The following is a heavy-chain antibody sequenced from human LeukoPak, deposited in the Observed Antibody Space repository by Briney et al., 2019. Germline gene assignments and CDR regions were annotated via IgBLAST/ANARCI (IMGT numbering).Heavy chain of an antibody. D-gene: IGHD5-24*01. CDR3: AKDQYQRWLQSGFDF. CDR2: ISYDGMNK. Sequence: GGSLRLSCAASGFTFRSYGMHWVRQGPGKGLEWVSFISYDGMNKDYADSVKGRFTISRDNSKNTLYLQMNSLRAEDTAVYCCAKDQYQRWLQSGFDFWGQGTLVTVSS. V-gene: IGHV3-30*02. CDR1: GFTFRSYG. J-gene: IGHJ4*02.